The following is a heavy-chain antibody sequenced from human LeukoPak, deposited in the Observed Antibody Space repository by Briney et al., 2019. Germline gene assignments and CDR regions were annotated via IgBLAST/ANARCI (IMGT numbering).Heavy chain of an antibody. D-gene: IGHD4-17*01. CDR2: INHSGST. V-gene: IGHV4-34*01. Sequence: SETLSLTCAVYGGSFSGYYWSWIRQPPGKGLEWIGEINHSGSTNYNPSLKSRVTISVDTSKNQFSLKLSSVTAADTAVYYCARSTVTYSSNWFDPWGQGTLVTVSS. J-gene: IGHJ5*02. CDR1: GGSFSGYY. CDR3: ARSTVTYSSNWFDP.